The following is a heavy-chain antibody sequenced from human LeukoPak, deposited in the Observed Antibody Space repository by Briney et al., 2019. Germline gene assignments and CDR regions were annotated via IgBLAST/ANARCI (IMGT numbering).Heavy chain of an antibody. CDR3: AKDFEFGSVYSYFDY. Sequence: SGGSLRLSCAASGFTFSSYGMHWVRQAPGKGLEWVAVISYDGSNKYYADSVKGRFTISRDNSKNTLYLQMSSLRAEDTAVYYCAKDFEFGSVYSYFDYWGQGTLVTVSS. J-gene: IGHJ4*02. D-gene: IGHD2-15*01. CDR2: ISYDGSNK. V-gene: IGHV3-30*18. CDR1: GFTFSSYG.